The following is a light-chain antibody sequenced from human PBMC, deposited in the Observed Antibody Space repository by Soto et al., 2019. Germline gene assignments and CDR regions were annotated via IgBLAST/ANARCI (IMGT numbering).Light chain of an antibody. CDR3: QQYGSSPRT. V-gene: IGKV3-20*01. CDR2: GAS. CDR1: QSVSSNY. Sequence: EIVLTQSPGTLSLSPGERATLSCRASQSVSSNYLAWYQQRPGQAPRLLIYGASSRPTGIPDRFSGSGSGTDFTLTIGRLEPEDFAVYYCQQYGSSPRTFGQGTKVEIK. J-gene: IGKJ1*01.